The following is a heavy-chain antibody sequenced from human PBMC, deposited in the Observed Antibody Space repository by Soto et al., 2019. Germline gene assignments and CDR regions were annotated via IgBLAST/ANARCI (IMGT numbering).Heavy chain of an antibody. V-gene: IGHV4-34*12. CDR3: ARQRPTDGRWEFANYYGMDV. CDR1: GGSFSAYY. J-gene: IGHJ6*02. D-gene: IGHD1-26*01. CDR2: IIHSEST. Sequence: SETLSLTRAVYGGSFSAYYWSWVRQPPGKGLEWIGEIIHSESTKYNPSLKSRVTRSVDTSKNQFSLKLSSVTAADTAVYYCARQRPTDGRWEFANYYGMDVWGQGTPVTVSS.